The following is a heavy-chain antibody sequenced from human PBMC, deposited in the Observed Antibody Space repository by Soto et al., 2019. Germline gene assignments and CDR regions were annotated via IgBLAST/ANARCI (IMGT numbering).Heavy chain of an antibody. V-gene: IGHV3-48*03. CDR3: ARSSXXXXXXGMDV. D-gene: IGHD2-15*01. CDR1: GFTFSSYE. Sequence: GGSLRLSCAASGFTFSSYEXNWVRQAPGKGLEWVSYISSSGSTIXYADSVKGRFTISRDNAKNSLYLQMNSLRAEDTAVXYXARSSXXXXXXGMDVWGXGTTV. J-gene: IGHJ6*02. CDR2: ISSSGSTI.